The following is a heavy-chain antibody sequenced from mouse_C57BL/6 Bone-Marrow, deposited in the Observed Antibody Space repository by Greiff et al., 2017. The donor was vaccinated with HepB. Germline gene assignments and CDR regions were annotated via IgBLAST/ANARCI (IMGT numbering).Heavy chain of an antibody. D-gene: IGHD4-1*01. CDR3: ARPNWGVFDY. V-gene: IGHV1-4*01. Sequence: VKLLESGAELARPGASVKMSCKASGYTFTSYTMHWVKQRPGQGLEWIGYINPSSGYTKYNQKFKDKATLTADKSSSTAYMQLSSLTSEDSAVYYCARPNWGVFDYWGQGTTLTVSS. J-gene: IGHJ2*01. CDR2: INPSSGYT. CDR1: GYTFTSYT.